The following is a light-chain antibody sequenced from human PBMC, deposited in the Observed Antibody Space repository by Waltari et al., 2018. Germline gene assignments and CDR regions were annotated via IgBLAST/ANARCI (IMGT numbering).Light chain of an antibody. J-gene: IGKJ1*01. V-gene: IGKV3-20*01. CDR3: QHYVSLPVT. Sequence: IMLTQSPDTLSLSPGERATLSCRASQSIGTFLVWYQQKPGQAPRLLIYAASTRATGIPDRFSGSGSGTDFSLIISRLEPEDFAVYYCQHYVSLPVTFGQGTKVEIK. CDR1: QSIGTF. CDR2: AAS.